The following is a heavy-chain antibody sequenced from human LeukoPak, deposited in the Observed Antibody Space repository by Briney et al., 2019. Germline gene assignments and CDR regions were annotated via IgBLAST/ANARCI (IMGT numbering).Heavy chain of an antibody. J-gene: IGHJ4*02. CDR3: ARDYRTGFDY. D-gene: IGHD7-27*01. CDR1: GYTFTSYG. Sequence: AAVKVSCKASGYTFTSYGISWVRQAPGQGLEWLGWISTYNGNTHYAQKLQGRVTMTTDTSTTTAYMELRSLRSDDTAVYYCARDYRTGFDYWGQGTLVTVSS. V-gene: IGHV1-18*01. CDR2: ISTYNGNT.